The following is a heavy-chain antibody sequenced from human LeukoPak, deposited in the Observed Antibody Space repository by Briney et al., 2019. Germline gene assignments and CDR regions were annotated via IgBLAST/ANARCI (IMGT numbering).Heavy chain of an antibody. D-gene: IGHD4-17*01. V-gene: IGHV4-61*08. CDR1: GGSDSSGGYY. Sequence: SETLSLTCTVSGGSDSSGGYYWSWILQPPGKGLEWIGYIYYSGSTNYNPSLKSRVTISVDTSKNQFSLKLTSVTAADTAVYYCARKDYGDYSFDYWGQGTLVTVSS. J-gene: IGHJ4*02. CDR3: ARKDYGDYSFDY. CDR2: IYYSGST.